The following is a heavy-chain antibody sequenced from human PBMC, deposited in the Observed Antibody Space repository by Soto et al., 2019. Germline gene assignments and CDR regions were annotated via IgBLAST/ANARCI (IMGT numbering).Heavy chain of an antibody. J-gene: IGHJ4*02. Sequence: SETRSLTCTVSEDSIITIDHWAWIRTPPGWGLEWVASIYHSGTTYYNPSLKSRVTISVDTSKNQFSLKLSSVTAADTAVYYCARDLPEYGRSYTINYFDYWGQGTLVTVSS. V-gene: IGHV4-38-2*02. CDR1: EDSIITIDH. CDR2: IYHSGTT. D-gene: IGHD6-6*01. CDR3: ARDLPEYGRSYTINYFDY.